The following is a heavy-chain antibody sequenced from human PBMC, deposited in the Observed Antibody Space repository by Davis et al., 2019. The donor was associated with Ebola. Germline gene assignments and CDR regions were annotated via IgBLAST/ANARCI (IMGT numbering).Heavy chain of an antibody. D-gene: IGHD1-1*01. CDR2: ISSSSGYI. Sequence: GGSLRLSCAASGFAFSSYTMNWVRQAPGKGLEWVASISSSSGYIYYADSLKGRFTISRDNAENSLYLEMNGLRGDDTALYYCVTVHGIWGQGTMVTVSS. CDR3: VTVHGI. V-gene: IGHV3-21*04. J-gene: IGHJ3*02. CDR1: GFAFSSYT.